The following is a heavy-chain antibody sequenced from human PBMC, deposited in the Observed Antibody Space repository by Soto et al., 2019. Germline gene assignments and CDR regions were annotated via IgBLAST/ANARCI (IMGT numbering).Heavy chain of an antibody. V-gene: IGHV3-74*01. J-gene: IGHJ4*02. CDR3: ARNTPNYYGSGTFYY. Sequence: EVQLVESGGGLVQPGGSLRLSCAASGFTFSSYWMHWVRQAPGKGLVWVSRINSDGSSTSYADSVKGRFTISRDNAKNTLYLQMNSLRAEDTAVYYCARNTPNYYGSGTFYYWGQETLVTVSS. CDR2: INSDGSST. D-gene: IGHD3-10*01. CDR1: GFTFSSYW.